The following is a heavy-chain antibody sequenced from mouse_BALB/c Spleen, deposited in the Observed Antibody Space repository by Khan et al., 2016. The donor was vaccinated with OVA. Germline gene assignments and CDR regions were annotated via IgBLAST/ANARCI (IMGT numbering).Heavy chain of an antibody. CDR2: ISPGGGGT. Sequence: QVQLKQSGTELARPGASVNLSCKASGYTFTDFYIHWVKQRSGQGLEWIGAISPGGGGTYYTEKFKGRATLTADKSSSTAYMQLSSLTSEASAVYFCARRNYCGYTFAYWGQGTLVTVSA. D-gene: IGHD1-2*01. CDR3: ARRNYCGYTFAY. V-gene: IGHV1-77*01. CDR1: GYTFTDFY. J-gene: IGHJ3*01.